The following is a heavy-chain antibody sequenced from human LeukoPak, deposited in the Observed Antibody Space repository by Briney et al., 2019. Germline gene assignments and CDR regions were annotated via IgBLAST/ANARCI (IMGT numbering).Heavy chain of an antibody. D-gene: IGHD6-13*01. V-gene: IGHV3-11*04. CDR3: ARGGGYTSGWYLEAFDI. CDR2: ISNSGNTI. J-gene: IGHJ3*02. CDR1: GFTFSDYY. Sequence: GGSLRLSCAASGFTFSDYYMSWIRQAPGKGLEWVSYISNSGNTIYYPDSVKGRFTISRDNAKNSLYLQMSSLRAEDTAVYYCARGGGYTSGWYLEAFDIWGQGTMVTVSS.